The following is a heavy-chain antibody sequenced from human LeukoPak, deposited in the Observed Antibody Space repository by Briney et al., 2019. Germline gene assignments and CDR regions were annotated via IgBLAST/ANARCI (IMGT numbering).Heavy chain of an antibody. CDR1: GGSISSGDYY. V-gene: IGHV4-30-4*08. Sequence: SETLSLTXTVSGGSISSGDYYWSWIRQPPGKGLEWIGYIYYSGSTYYNPSLKSRVTISVDTSKNQFSLKLSSVTAADTAVYYCARGRRRDWFDPWGQGTLVTVSS. D-gene: IGHD6-25*01. CDR3: ARGRRRDWFDP. J-gene: IGHJ5*02. CDR2: IYYSGST.